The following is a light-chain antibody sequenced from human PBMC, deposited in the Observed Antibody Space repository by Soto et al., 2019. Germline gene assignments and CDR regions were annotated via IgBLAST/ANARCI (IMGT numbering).Light chain of an antibody. CDR1: QSVSSSY. CDR2: GAS. J-gene: IGKJ3*01. V-gene: IGKV3-20*01. Sequence: EIVLTQSPGTLSLSPGERATLSCRASQSVSSSYLAWYQQKPGQAPRLLIYGASSRATGIPGRFSGSGSGTDFTLTISRLEPEDFAVYYCQQYGRSPLTFGPGTKVDI. CDR3: QQYGRSPLT.